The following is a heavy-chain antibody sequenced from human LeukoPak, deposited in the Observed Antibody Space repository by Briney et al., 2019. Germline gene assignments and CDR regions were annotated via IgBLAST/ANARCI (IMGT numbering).Heavy chain of an antibody. J-gene: IGHJ4*02. CDR1: GFTFSSYA. CDR2: ISYDGSNK. CDR3: ARDETYYYGSGSYYGDYFDY. Sequence: GGSLRLSCAASGFTFSSYAMHWVRQAPGKGLEWVAVISYDGSNKYYADSVKGRFTISRDNSKNTLYLQMNSLRAEDTAVYYSARDETYYYGSGSYYGDYFDYWGQGTLVTVSS. D-gene: IGHD3-10*01. V-gene: IGHV3-30*04.